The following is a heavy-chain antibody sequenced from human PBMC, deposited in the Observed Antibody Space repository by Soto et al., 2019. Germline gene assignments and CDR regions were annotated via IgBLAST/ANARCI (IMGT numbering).Heavy chain of an antibody. CDR2: IYPGDSDT. CDR1: GYIFNIYW. D-gene: IGHD3-22*01. J-gene: IGHJ4*02. V-gene: IGHV5-51*01. CDR3: VRPDIPSRSSDYQYPFDF. Sequence: PWECLKISCKASGYIFNIYWIGWVRQMPGKGLEWMGVIYPGDSDTRYSPSFQGQVSISVDKSISTAYLRWSSLKASDTAIYYCVRPDIPSRSSDYQYPFDFWGQGTQVTVSS.